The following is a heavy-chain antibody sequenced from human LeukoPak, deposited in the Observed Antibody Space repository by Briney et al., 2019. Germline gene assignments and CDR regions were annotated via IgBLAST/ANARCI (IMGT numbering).Heavy chain of an antibody. V-gene: IGHV1-2*06. Sequence: ASVKVSCKASGYTFSDYYIHRVRQAPGQGLEWVGRILPKSGGTTYAQKFQGRVTVTRDTSIGTAYMELSRLTSDDTAVYYCARERGVGDSAFDYWGQGSLVTVSS. CDR3: ARERGVGDSAFDY. J-gene: IGHJ4*02. CDR2: ILPKSGGT. CDR1: GYTFSDYY. D-gene: IGHD2-8*01.